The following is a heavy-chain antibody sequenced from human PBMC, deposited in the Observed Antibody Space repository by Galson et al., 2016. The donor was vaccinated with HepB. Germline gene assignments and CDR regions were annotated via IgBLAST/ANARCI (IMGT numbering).Heavy chain of an antibody. V-gene: IGHV4-31*03. D-gene: IGHD4-17*01. CDR1: GVSIGSGGYY. CDR2: IYYTGST. J-gene: IGHJ5*02. Sequence: TLSLTCTVSGVSIGSGGYYWSWIRQHPGKGLEWIGYIYYTGSTFYNPSLKSRVTMSVDTSTNQFSLRLSSVTAADTAVYYCARDHDYGDHRRRSTANWFDPWGQGTLVTVSS. CDR3: ARDHDYGDHRRRSTANWFDP.